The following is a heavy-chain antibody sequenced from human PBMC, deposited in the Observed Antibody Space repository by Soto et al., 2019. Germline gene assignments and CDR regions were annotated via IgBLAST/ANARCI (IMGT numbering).Heavy chain of an antibody. Sequence: GGSLRLSCAASGFDFNNYWMHWVRQAPGKGLVWVSRINEDGTSANYADSVAGRFTITRDNAKNTLFLQMNNLRVEDSAMYFCVKNLNVRDYLILDYWGQGDLVTVS. CDR2: INEDGTSA. J-gene: IGHJ4*02. D-gene: IGHD3-10*02. V-gene: IGHV3-74*01. CDR1: GFDFNNYW. CDR3: VKNLNVRDYLILDY.